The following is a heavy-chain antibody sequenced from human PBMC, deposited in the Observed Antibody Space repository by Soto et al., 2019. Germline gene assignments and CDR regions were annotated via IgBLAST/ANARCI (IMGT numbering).Heavy chain of an antibody. CDR1: GASVRSGDHY. CDR3: VGTGTTDDY. CDR2: IYNSGGS. V-gene: IGHV4-30-4*01. D-gene: IGHD4-17*01. J-gene: IGHJ4*02. Sequence: QVQLQESGPGLVKPSQTLSLTCSVSGASVRSGDHYWSSIRQAPGKGLEWIGYIYNSGGSYYNPSLKGRLTISIDTSKNQFSLKLNSVTAADTAIYYCVGTGTTDDYWGRGTLVTVSS.